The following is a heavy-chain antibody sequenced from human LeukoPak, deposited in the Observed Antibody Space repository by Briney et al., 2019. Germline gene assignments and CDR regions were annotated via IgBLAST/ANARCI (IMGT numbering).Heavy chain of an antibody. D-gene: IGHD3-10*01. CDR1: GGSFSGYY. V-gene: IGHV4-34*01. J-gene: IGHJ6*03. Sequence: SETLSLTCAVYGGSFSGYYWSWIRQPPGKGLEWIGEINHRGSTNYNPSLKSRVTISVDTSKNQFSLKLSSVTAADTAVYYCSRGRITMVRGVIRAYYYMDVWGKGTTVTVSS. CDR2: INHRGST. CDR3: SRGRITMVRGVIRAYYYMDV.